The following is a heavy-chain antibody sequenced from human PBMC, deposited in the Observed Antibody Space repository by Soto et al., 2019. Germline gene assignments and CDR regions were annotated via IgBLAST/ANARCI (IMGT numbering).Heavy chain of an antibody. CDR1: GFTFSSYG. CDR2: ISYDGSNK. J-gene: IGHJ6*02. V-gene: IGHV3-30*18. D-gene: IGHD2-15*01. CDR3: AKSALAAADFPNYYYYYGMDV. Sequence: GGSLRLSCAASGFTFSSYGMHWVRQAPGKGLEWVAVISYDGSNKYYADSVKGRFTISRDNSKNTLYLQMNSLRAEDTAVYYCAKSALAAADFPNYYYYYGMDVWGQGTTVTVSS.